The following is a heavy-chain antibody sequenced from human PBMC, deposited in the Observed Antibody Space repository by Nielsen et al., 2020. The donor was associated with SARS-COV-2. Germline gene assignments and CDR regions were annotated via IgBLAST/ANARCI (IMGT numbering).Heavy chain of an antibody. D-gene: IGHD1-14*01. CDR3: ARAYHNYYYAMDV. Sequence: SLKISCAASGFTFDDYAMHWVRQAPGKGLEWVSGISWNSGSIGYADSVKGRFTISRDNAKSSLYLQLTSLRAEDTAVYYCARAYHNYYYAMDVWGQGTTVTVSS. CDR2: ISWNSGSI. J-gene: IGHJ6*02. V-gene: IGHV3-9*01. CDR1: GFTFDDYA.